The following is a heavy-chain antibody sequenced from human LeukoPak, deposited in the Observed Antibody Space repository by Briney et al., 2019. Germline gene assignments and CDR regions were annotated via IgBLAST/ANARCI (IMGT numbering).Heavy chain of an antibody. Sequence: SETLSLTCAVYGGSFSGYYWSWIRQPPGKGLEWIGEINNSGSTNYNPSLKSRVTISVDTSKNQFSLKLSSVTAADTAVYYCARLRSITMVRGGRPFDYWGQGTLVTVSS. CDR2: INNSGST. V-gene: IGHV4-34*01. CDR3: ARLRSITMVRGGRPFDY. D-gene: IGHD3-10*01. J-gene: IGHJ4*02. CDR1: GGSFSGYY.